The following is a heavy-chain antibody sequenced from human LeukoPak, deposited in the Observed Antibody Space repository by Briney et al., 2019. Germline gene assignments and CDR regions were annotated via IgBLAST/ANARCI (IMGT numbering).Heavy chain of an antibody. CDR2: ISSSGRLM. J-gene: IGHJ6*02. Sequence: PGGSQRLSCAASGFTFSDYYINWIRQAPGKGLEWVSHISSSGRLMQYADSVEGRFTITRDNAQNFMSLQMNSLKPEDTAVYYCARDTNNGLDVWGRGTTVTVSS. CDR3: ARDTNNGLDV. V-gene: IGHV3-11*01. CDR1: GFTFSDYY. D-gene: IGHD1-14*01.